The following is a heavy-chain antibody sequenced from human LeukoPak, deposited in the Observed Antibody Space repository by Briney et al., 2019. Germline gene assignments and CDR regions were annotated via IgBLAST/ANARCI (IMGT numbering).Heavy chain of an antibody. V-gene: IGHV3-30*18. Sequence: GGSLRLSCVGSGFTFSSYGMSWVRQAPGKGLEWVAVISHHGANRFYGDSVKGRFTISRDNSNNMVYLQMNGLRADDTAVYYCAKDFKIQLWSTRDVFDFWGQGTIVTVSS. D-gene: IGHD1-1*01. J-gene: IGHJ3*01. CDR3: AKDFKIQLWSTRDVFDF. CDR2: ISHHGANR. CDR1: GFTFSSYG.